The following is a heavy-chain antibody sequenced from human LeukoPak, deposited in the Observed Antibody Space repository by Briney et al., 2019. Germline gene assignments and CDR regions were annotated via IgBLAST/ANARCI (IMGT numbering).Heavy chain of an antibody. CDR2: INHSGST. Sequence: SETLSLTCAVYGGSFSGYYWSWLRQPPGKGLEWIGEINHSGSTNYNPSLTSRVTISVDTSKNQFSLKLSSVTAADTAVYYCAGQDTAMAEGAFDIWGQGTMVTVSS. CDR3: AGQDTAMAEGAFDI. V-gene: IGHV4-34*01. CDR1: GGSFSGYY. J-gene: IGHJ3*02. D-gene: IGHD5-18*01.